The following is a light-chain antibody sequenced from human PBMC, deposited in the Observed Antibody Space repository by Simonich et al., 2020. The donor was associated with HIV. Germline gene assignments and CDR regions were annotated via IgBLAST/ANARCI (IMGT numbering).Light chain of an antibody. CDR3: SSYAGTTLV. Sequence: QSALTQPASVSGSPGQSITISCTETSSDFGGYNSVSWYQQHPGKAPKLMIYDVSRRPSGVSNRFSGSKSGNTASLTISGLQAEDEADYYCSSYAGTTLVFGGGTSLTVL. V-gene: IGLV2-14*01. J-gene: IGLJ2*01. CDR1: SSDFGGYNS. CDR2: DVS.